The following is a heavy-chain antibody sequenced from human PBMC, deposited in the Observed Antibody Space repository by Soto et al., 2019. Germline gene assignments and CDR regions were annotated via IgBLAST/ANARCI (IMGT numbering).Heavy chain of an antibody. Sequence: QVQLQESGPGLVKPSQTLSLTCTVSGGSISSGGYYWSWIRQHPGKGLEWIGYIYYSGSTYYNPSLKNRVTIPVDTSKQRFSLKLSSVTAADPAVYYCARDGGDPYYFDYWGQGTLVTVSS. J-gene: IGHJ4*02. CDR2: IYYSGST. CDR3: ARDGGDPYYFDY. CDR1: GGSISSGGYY. D-gene: IGHD3-16*01. V-gene: IGHV4-31*03.